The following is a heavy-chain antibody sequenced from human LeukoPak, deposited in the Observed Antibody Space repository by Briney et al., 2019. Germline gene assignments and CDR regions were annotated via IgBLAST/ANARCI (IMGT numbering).Heavy chain of an antibody. CDR2: ISTGTYI. Sequence: GGSLRLSCVASGFTFSRFEMNWVRQAPGKGLEWISHISTGTYIAYTDSVKGRFAISRDNAKNSLYLQMNSLRAEDTAVYYCTREQDREAAATVVGDYWGQGTLVTVSS. CDR3: TREQDREAAATVVGDY. V-gene: IGHV3-48*03. D-gene: IGHD4-23*01. CDR1: GFTFSRFE. J-gene: IGHJ4*02.